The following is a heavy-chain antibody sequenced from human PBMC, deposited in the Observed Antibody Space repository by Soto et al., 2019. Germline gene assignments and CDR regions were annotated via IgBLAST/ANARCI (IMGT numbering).Heavy chain of an antibody. CDR1: GGSISSGDFY. V-gene: IGHV4-30-4*01. Sequence: SETLSLTCTISGGSISSGDFYWTWIRQPPGKALEWIGYIYYDGSTYYNPSLESRVTISVDTSKSQFSLNLSSVTAADTAVYKCARWRHLGYCIGGLCDKDYWSQGTAVIVSS. D-gene: IGHD2-15*01. CDR2: IYYDGST. CDR3: ARWRHLGYCIGGLCDKDY. J-gene: IGHJ4*02.